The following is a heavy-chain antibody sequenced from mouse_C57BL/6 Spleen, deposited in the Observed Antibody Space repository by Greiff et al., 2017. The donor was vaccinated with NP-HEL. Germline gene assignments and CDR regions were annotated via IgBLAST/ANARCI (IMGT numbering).Heavy chain of an antibody. Sequence: EVQLQQSGPELVKPGASVKMSCKASGYTFTDYNMHWVKQSHGKSLEWIGYINPNNGGTSYNQKFKGKATLTVNKSSSTAYMELRSLTSEDSAVYYCAREAFRIYDGKRDFDYWGQGTTLTVSS. CDR3: AREAFRIYDGKRDFDY. V-gene: IGHV1-22*01. J-gene: IGHJ2*01. D-gene: IGHD2-1*01. CDR2: INPNNGGT. CDR1: GYTFTDYN.